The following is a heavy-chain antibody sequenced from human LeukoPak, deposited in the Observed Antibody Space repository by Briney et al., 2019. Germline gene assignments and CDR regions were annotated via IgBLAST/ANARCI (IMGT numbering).Heavy chain of an antibody. Sequence: SVKVSCKASGGTFSSYAISWVRQAPGQGLEWMGRIIPILGIANYAQKFQGRVTITADKSTSTAYMELSSLRSEDTAAYYCARDRMTTVTTGGDYWGRGTLVTVSS. V-gene: IGHV1-69*04. CDR1: GGTFSSYA. D-gene: IGHD4-17*01. CDR2: IIPILGIA. J-gene: IGHJ4*02. CDR3: ARDRMTTVTTGGDY.